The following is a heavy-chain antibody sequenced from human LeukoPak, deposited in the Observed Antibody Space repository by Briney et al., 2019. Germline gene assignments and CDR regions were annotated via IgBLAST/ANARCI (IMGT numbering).Heavy chain of an antibody. J-gene: IGHJ6*02. D-gene: IGHD2-21*02. CDR1: GGTFSSYA. CDR2: IIPILGIA. V-gene: IGHV1-69*04. Sequence: SVTVSCKASGGTFSSYAISWVRQAPGQGLEWMGRIIPILGIANYAQKFQGRVTITADKSTSTAYMELSSLRSEDTAVYYCARDIVVVTASGMDVWGQGTTVTVSS. CDR3: ARDIVVVTASGMDV.